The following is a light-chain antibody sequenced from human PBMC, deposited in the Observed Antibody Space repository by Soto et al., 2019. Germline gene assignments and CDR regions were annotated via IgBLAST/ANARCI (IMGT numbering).Light chain of an antibody. CDR3: QQYSTYSKT. CDR2: DAS. V-gene: IGKV1-5*01. Sequence: DIQMTQSPSTLSASVGDRVTITCRASQGISRWLAWYQQKPGKAPKLLIHDASSLESGVPSRFSGSGSGTEFTLTISSLQPDDFATYYCQQYSTYSKTFGQGTNVEVK. J-gene: IGKJ1*01. CDR1: QGISRW.